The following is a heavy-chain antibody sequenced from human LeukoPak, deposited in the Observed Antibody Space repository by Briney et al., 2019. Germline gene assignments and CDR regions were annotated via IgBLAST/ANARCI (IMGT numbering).Heavy chain of an antibody. CDR2: ISGSGGST. Sequence: GGSLRLSCAASGFTFSSYAMSWVRQAPGKGLEWVSAISGSGGSTYYADSVKGRFTISRDNSKNTLYLQMNSLRAEDTAVYYCAKDSGYCSSTSCYTDPYYYYGMDVWGQGTTVTVSS. J-gene: IGHJ6*02. D-gene: IGHD2-2*02. CDR1: GFTFSSYA. V-gene: IGHV3-23*01. CDR3: AKDSGYCSSTSCYTDPYYYYGMDV.